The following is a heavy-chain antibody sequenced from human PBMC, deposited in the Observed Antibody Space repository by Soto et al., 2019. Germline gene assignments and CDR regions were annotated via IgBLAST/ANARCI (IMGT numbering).Heavy chain of an antibody. J-gene: IGHJ6*03. CDR1: GGSISSGDYY. CDR2: IYYSGST. V-gene: IGHV4-30-4*01. CDR3: SRGGGTAPYYYYYYMDV. D-gene: IGHD2-15*01. Sequence: SETLSLTCTVSGGSISSGDYYWSWIRQPPGKGLEWIGYIYYSGSTYYNPSLKSRVTISVDTSKNQFSLKLSSVTAADTAVYYCSRGGGTAPYYYYYYMDVWGKGTTVTVSS.